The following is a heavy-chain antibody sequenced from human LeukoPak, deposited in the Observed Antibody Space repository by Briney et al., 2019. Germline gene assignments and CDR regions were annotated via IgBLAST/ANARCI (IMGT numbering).Heavy chain of an antibody. J-gene: IGHJ5*02. CDR1: GGSISSYY. CDR3: ARHYSNYANWFDP. D-gene: IGHD4-11*01. CDR2: IYTSGIT. Sequence: SETLSLTCTVSGGSISSYYWSWIRQPAGKGLEWIGRIYTSGITNYNPSLKSRVTMSVGTSKNQFSLKLSSVTAADTAVYYCARHYSNYANWFDPWGQGTLVTVSS. V-gene: IGHV4-4*07.